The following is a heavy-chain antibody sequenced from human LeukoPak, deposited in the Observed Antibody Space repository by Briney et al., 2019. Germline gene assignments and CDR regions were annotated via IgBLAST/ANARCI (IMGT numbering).Heavy chain of an antibody. CDR3: AKYSWGAVAAPFDY. CDR1: GFTFSTYA. CDR2: ISGSGGST. D-gene: IGHD6-19*01. Sequence: GGSLRLSCAASGFTFSTYAMSWVRQAPGKGLEWVSGISGSGGSTYYADSVKGRFTISRDNSKNTLYLQMNSLRAEDTAVYYCAKYSWGAVAAPFDYWGQGTLVTVSS. V-gene: IGHV3-23*01. J-gene: IGHJ4*02.